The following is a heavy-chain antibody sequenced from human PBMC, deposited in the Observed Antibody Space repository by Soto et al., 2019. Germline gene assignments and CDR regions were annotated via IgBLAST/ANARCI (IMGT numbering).Heavy chain of an antibody. J-gene: IGHJ6*02. CDR3: ARARAEYEMLTGDYCYYGMDV. CDR1: GFTFSSYD. V-gene: IGHV3-13*05. D-gene: IGHD3-9*01. CDR2: MGTARDP. Sequence: PGPPLTLSRAASGFTFSSYDMHWHRQATGKGLEWVSAMGTARDPYYPVSVKGRFTISRENAKNSLYLQMNSLRAGDTAVYYCARARAEYEMLTGDYCYYGMDVGGQGTTVTVSS.